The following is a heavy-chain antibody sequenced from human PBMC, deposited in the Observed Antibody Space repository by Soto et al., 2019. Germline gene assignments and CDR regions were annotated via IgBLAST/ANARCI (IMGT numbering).Heavy chain of an antibody. J-gene: IGHJ6*02. V-gene: IGHV3-30*18. CDR2: ISYDGNYI. CDR1: GFAFSSYA. CDR3: AKGILSATIGPYAMDV. Sequence: PGGSLRLSCEASGFAFSSYAMHWVRQAPGKGLEWVGVISYDGNYIYDADSVKGRFTISRDNSKNTLYVQVNSLRPEDTAVYYCAKGILSATIGPYAMDVWGQGTTVTVSS. D-gene: IGHD3-16*01.